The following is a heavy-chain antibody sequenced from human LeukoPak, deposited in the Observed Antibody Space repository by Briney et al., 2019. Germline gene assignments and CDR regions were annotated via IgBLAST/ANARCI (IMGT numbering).Heavy chain of an antibody. CDR3: ARRDGSTYGFDY. D-gene: IGHD5-18*01. CDR1: GYSFTSYW. Sequence: GESLKISCKCSGYSFTSYWISWVRQMPGKGLEWMGRIDPSDSYTDYSPSFQGHVTISADMSISTAYLQWSSLKASDTAMYYCARRDGSTYGFDYWGQGTLVTVSS. J-gene: IGHJ4*02. V-gene: IGHV5-10-1*01. CDR2: IDPSDSYT.